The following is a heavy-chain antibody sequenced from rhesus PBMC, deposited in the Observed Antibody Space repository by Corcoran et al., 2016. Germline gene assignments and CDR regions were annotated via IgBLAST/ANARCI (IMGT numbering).Heavy chain of an antibody. Sequence: EVQLVQSGAEVKKPGASVKISCTASGYTFTDYYLHWVRPAPGTGLEWMGRVDPEAGEAIHAQMLQDRVTISADTSTDTAYMERSSLRSEDTAVYYCAKLGVDYWGQGVLVTVSS. CDR3: AKLGVDY. CDR2: VDPEAGEA. V-gene: IGHV1-111*02. CDR1: GYTFTDYY. J-gene: IGHJ4*01. D-gene: IGHD3-34*01.